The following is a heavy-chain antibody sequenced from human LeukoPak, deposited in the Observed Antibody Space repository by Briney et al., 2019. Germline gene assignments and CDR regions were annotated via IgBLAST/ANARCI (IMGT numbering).Heavy chain of an antibody. V-gene: IGHV1-18*01. CDR3: ARDLEASRDGYYYYGMDV. D-gene: IGHD2-2*01. J-gene: IGHJ6*02. CDR1: GYTFTSYG. Sequence: ASGKVSCTASGYTFTSYGISWVRQAPGQGLEWMGWIRAYNGNTNYAQKLQGRVTMTTDTSTSTAYMELRSLRSDDTAVYYCARDLEASRDGYYYYGMDVWGQGTTVTVSS. CDR2: IRAYNGNT.